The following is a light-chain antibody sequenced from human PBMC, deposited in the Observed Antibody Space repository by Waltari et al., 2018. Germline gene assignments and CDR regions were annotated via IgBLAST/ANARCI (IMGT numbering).Light chain of an antibody. CDR3: QQRNKWPVT. Sequence: DIVLTQSPATLSLSHGERATLSCRASQSVANYLAWYQQKPGQAPRLLIYDVSNRATDIPARFSGSGFATDFTLTISDLKPEDIAVYYCQQRNKWPVTFGGGTKVEIK. V-gene: IGKV3-11*01. CDR2: DVS. J-gene: IGKJ4*01. CDR1: QSVANY.